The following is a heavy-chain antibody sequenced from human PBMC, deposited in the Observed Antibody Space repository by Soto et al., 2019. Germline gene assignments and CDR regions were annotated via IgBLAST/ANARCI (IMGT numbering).Heavy chain of an antibody. D-gene: IGHD2-21*01. CDR1: GFTVSSNY. Sequence: PGGSLRLSCAASGFTVSSNYMSWVRQAPGKGLEWVSVIHSGGSTYYADSVKGRFTISRDTSTNTVFLQMNSLRAEDTAMYYCGRVGPVGDKHLYDIWGQRTMVTVSS. CDR2: IHSGGST. V-gene: IGHV3-53*01. CDR3: GRVGPVGDKHLYDI. J-gene: IGHJ3*02.